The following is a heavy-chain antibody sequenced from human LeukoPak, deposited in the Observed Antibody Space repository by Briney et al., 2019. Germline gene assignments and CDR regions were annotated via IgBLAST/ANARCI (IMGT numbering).Heavy chain of an antibody. CDR1: GFTFSSYS. V-gene: IGHV3-21*01. D-gene: IGHD3-22*01. CDR3: ARGPYPKYSSGYHYLVGY. Sequence: PGGSLRLSCAASGFTFSSYSMNWVRQAPGKGLEWVSSISSSSSYIYYADSVKGRFTISRDNAKNSLYLQMNSLRAEDTAVYYCARGPYPKYSSGYHYLVGYWGQGTLVTVSS. CDR2: ISSSSSYI. J-gene: IGHJ4*02.